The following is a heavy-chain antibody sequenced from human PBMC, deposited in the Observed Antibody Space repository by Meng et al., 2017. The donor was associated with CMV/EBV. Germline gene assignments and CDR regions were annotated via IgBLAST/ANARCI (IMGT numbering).Heavy chain of an antibody. Sequence: QWSCLGLVKPSETLSLTCTVSGVPILSYYWSWFRQPAGKGLEWIGRIYTSGSTNYNPSLKSRVTMSVDTSKNQFSLKLSSVTAADTAVYYCARGPEVDYGDYVGLDYWGQGTLVTVSS. J-gene: IGHJ4*02. D-gene: IGHD4-17*01. V-gene: IGHV4-4*07. CDR1: GVPILSYY. CDR3: ARGPEVDYGDYVGLDY. CDR2: IYTSGST.